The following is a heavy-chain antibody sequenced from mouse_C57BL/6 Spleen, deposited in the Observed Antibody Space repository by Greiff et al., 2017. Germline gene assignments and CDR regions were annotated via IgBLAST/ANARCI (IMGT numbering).Heavy chain of an antibody. CDR3: ARNDYWYFDG. CDR2: ISSGSSTI. CDR1: GFTFSDYG. Sequence: EVKLVESGGGLVKPGGSLKLSCAASGFTFSDYGMHWVRQAPEKGLEWVAYISSGSSTIYYADTVKGRFTISRDNAKNTLFLQMTSLRSEDTAMYYCARNDYWYFDGWGTGTTVTVSS. J-gene: IGHJ1*03. V-gene: IGHV5-17*01. D-gene: IGHD2-3*01.